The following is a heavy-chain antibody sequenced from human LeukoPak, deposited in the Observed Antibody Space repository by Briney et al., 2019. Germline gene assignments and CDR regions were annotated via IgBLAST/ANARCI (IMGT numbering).Heavy chain of an antibody. CDR2: IRSFNGDT. CDR1: GYTFTNYD. V-gene: IGHV1-18*01. Sequence: ASVKVSCKASGYTFTNYDISWVRQAPGHGLEWMGWIRSFNGDTNYAQKFQGRVTITADTSTSTAYMELRSLRSDDTAVYYCARGWKLLSWGQGTLVTVSS. D-gene: IGHD1-26*01. J-gene: IGHJ5*02. CDR3: ARGWKLLS.